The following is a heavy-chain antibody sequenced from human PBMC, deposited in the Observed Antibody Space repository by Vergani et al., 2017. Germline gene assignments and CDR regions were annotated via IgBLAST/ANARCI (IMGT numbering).Heavy chain of an antibody. Sequence: QVQLVQSGAEVKKPGASVKVCCKASGYTFTSYGISWVRQAPGQGLEWMGWISAYNGNTNYAQKLQGRVTMTTDTSTSTAYMELRSLRSDDTAVYYCARDPNIVVVXAAPYYYYYYGMDVWGQGTTVTVSS. CDR2: ISAYNGNT. V-gene: IGHV1-18*04. CDR3: ARDPNIVVVXAAPYYYYYYGMDV. CDR1: GYTFTSYG. D-gene: IGHD2-2*01. J-gene: IGHJ6*02.